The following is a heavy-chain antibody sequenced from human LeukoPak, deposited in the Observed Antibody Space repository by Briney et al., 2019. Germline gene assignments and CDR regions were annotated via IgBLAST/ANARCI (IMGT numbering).Heavy chain of an antibody. CDR2: IKSKTDGGTA. CDR3: ATAPDSMDC. V-gene: IGHV3-15*01. J-gene: IGHJ4*02. Sequence: GGSLRLSCGASGFTFSSAWMTWVRQAPGKGLEWVGRIKSKTDGGTAEHAAPVKGRFTISRDDSQNTLYMQMNSLRPEDTAVYYCATAPDSMDCWGQGTLVTVSS. D-gene: IGHD3-3*01. CDR1: GFTFSSAW.